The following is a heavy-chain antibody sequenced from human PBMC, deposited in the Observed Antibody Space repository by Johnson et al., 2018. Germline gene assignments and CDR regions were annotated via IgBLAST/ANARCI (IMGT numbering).Heavy chain of an antibody. CDR3: RRGVARANRDPV. J-gene: IGHJ3*01. Sequence: VQLLESGGGLVKPGGSLRLSCAASGFTFSDYYMSWIRQAPGKGLEWVSYISSSGSSIYYADSVKGRFTISRDNAKNSLYLQMNSLKAEATAVYYCRRGVARANRDPVGGQGTMVTVSS. D-gene: IGHD2/OR15-2a*01. CDR2: ISSSGSSI. CDR1: GFTFSDYY. V-gene: IGHV3-11*01.